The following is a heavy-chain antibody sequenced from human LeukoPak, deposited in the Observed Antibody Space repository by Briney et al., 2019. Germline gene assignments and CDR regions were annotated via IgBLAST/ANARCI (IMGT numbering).Heavy chain of an antibody. Sequence: SETLSLTCTVSGGSITSYHWSWIRQPSGKGLEWIGYIYYTGSTNYNPSLRSRLTISVDTSKNQFSLNLSSLTAADTAVYYCARQAVGGSDAFEIWGQGTMVTVSS. CDR3: ARQAVGGSDAFEI. V-gene: IGHV4-59*01. J-gene: IGHJ3*02. CDR2: IYYTGST. CDR1: GGSITSYH. D-gene: IGHD6-19*01.